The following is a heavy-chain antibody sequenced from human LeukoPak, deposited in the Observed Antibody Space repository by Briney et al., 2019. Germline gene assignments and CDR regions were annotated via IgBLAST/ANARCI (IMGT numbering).Heavy chain of an antibody. J-gene: IGHJ4*02. Sequence: GGSLRLSCAASGFTFSSYGMHWVRQAPGKGLEWVAVISYDGSNKYYADSVKGRFTISRDNSKNTLYLQMNSLRAEDTAVYYCAKDLSQWFGEFDFDYWGQGTLVTVSS. CDR1: GFTFSSYG. CDR2: ISYDGSNK. V-gene: IGHV3-30*18. CDR3: AKDLSQWFGEFDFDY. D-gene: IGHD3-10*01.